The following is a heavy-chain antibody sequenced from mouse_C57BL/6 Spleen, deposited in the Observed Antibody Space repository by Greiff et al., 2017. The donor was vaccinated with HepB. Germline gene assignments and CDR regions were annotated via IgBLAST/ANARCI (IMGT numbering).Heavy chain of an antibody. Sequence: EVLLQQSGAELVKPGASVKLSCTASGFNIKDYYMHWVKQRTEQGLEWIGRIDPEDGETKYDPKFQGKATITADTSSNTAYLQLSSLTSEDTAVYYCAREGTTVPYYFDYWGQGTTLTVSS. CDR1: GFNIKDYY. J-gene: IGHJ2*01. CDR2: IDPEDGET. V-gene: IGHV14-2*01. CDR3: AREGTTVPYYFDY. D-gene: IGHD1-1*01.